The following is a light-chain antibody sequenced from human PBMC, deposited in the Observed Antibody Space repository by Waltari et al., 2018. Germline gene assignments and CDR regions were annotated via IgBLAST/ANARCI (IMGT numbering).Light chain of an antibody. CDR3: QQHNNWPKT. J-gene: IGKJ1*01. V-gene: IGKV3-15*01. CDR2: GAS. CDR1: QTVGHS. Sequence: EIVMTQSPATLSVSRGERAALACRASQTVGHSLAGYQQNTGQARRLLIYGASNRGNGIPDRFSGGGSATEFTLIISNLQPEDVEIYYCQQHNNWPKTFGQGTRVDFK.